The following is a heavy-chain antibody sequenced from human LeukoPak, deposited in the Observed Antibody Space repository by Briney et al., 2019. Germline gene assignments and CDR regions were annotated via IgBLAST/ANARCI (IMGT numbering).Heavy chain of an antibody. Sequence: GGSLRLSCAASGFTFSSYSMNWVRQAPGKGLEWVSSISSSSSYIYYADSVRGRFTISRDNAKNSLYLQMNSLRAEDTAVYYCARDRVLYLPFGFDPRGQGTLVTVSS. J-gene: IGHJ5*02. CDR1: GFTFSSYS. CDR2: ISSSSSYI. CDR3: ARDRVLYLPFGFDP. D-gene: IGHD2-8*01. V-gene: IGHV3-21*01.